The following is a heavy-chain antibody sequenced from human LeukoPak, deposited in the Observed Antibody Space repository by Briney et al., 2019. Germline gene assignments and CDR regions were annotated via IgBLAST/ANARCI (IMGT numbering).Heavy chain of an antibody. J-gene: IGHJ4*02. CDR1: GFTFSSYW. Sequence: GGSLRLSCAASGFTFSSYWMHWVRQAPGKGLVWVSRIKSGGSSISYADSVKGRFTISRDNAKNTLYLQMNSLRAEDTAVYYCARGAYLAYYFDYWGQGSLVSVSS. D-gene: IGHD3-10*01. CDR3: ARGAYLAYYFDY. V-gene: IGHV3-74*01. CDR2: IKSGGSSI.